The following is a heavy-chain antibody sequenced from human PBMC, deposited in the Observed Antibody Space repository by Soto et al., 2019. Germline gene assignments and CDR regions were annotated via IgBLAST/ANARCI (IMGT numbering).Heavy chain of an antibody. J-gene: IGHJ4*02. V-gene: IGHV3-48*04. CDR1: GFTFNSHT. D-gene: IGHD1-26*01. CDR2: ISDSSASI. Sequence: GSLRLSCAASGFTFNSHTMNWVRQAPGKGLEWLSYISDSSASIYYADSVKGRFTVSRDNAKNSLYLQMNSLRAEDTAVYYCTRELGATGYWGQGTLVTVSS. CDR3: TRELGATGY.